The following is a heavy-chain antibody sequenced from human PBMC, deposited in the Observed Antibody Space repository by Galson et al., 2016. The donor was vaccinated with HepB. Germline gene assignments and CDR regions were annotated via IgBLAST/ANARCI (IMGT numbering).Heavy chain of an antibody. Sequence: SETLSLTCTVSDGSIRSSSFSWGWIRQPPGKGLEWIGTVYRGKTYYNLSPEGRVTISADMPTDLLSLKLTSLTAADTAVYYCARAGLLTKASFDCWGQGTLVAVSS. CDR2: VYRGKT. CDR1: DGSIRSSSFS. V-gene: IGHV4-39*01. J-gene: IGHJ4*02. D-gene: IGHD4-11*01. CDR3: ARAGLLTKASFDC.